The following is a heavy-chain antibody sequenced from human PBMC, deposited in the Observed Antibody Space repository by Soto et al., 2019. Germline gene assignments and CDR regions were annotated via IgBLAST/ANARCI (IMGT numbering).Heavy chain of an antibody. CDR2: IWYDGSNK. D-gene: IGHD6-13*01. CDR1: GFTFSSYG. V-gene: IGHV3-33*01. J-gene: IGHJ6*02. Sequence: QVQLVESGGGVVQPGRSLRLSCAASGFTFSSYGMHWVRQAPGKGLEWVAVIWYDGSNKYYADSVKGRFTISRDNSKNTLYLQMNSLRAEDTAVYYCARDLLGYSSSWYGTRLDYYGMDVWGQGTTVTVSS. CDR3: ARDLLGYSSSWYGTRLDYYGMDV.